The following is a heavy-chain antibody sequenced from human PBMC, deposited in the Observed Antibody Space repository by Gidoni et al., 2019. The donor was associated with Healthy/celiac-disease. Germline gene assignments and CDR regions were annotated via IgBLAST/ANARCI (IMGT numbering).Heavy chain of an antibody. Sequence: EVQLVESGGGLVQPGGSLRLSCAASGFTFSSYWLSWVRQAPGKGLEWVANIKQDGSEKYYVDSVKGRFTISRDNAKNSLYLQMNSLRAEDTAVYYCARDSRIAAAGTSTPRTPGYYYYMDVWGKGTTVTVSS. V-gene: IGHV3-7*03. D-gene: IGHD6-13*01. CDR3: ARDSRIAAAGTSTPRTPGYYYYMDV. CDR1: GFTFSSYW. CDR2: IKQDGSEK. J-gene: IGHJ6*03.